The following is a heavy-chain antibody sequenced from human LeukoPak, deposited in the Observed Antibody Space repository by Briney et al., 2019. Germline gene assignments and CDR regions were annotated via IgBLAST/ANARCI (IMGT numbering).Heavy chain of an antibody. Sequence: GGSLRLSCAASGFNFRAYRMTWVRQAPRKGLEWISFISSTGGTKYYADSVKGRFTISRDNAENSLYLQMNSLRAEDTAVYYCTRGKYDSSPFLQHWGQGTLVTVSS. D-gene: IGHD3-22*01. CDR1: GFNFRAYR. CDR2: ISSTGGTK. V-gene: IGHV3-48*01. CDR3: TRGKYDSSPFLQH. J-gene: IGHJ1*01.